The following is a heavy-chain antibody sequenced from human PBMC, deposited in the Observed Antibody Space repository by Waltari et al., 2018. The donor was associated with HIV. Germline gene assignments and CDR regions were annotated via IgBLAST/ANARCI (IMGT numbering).Heavy chain of an antibody. D-gene: IGHD3-22*01. V-gene: IGHV3-53*01. CDR3: ARTIYDSSGYLFDY. J-gene: IGHJ4*02. Sequence: EVQLVESGGGLIQPGGSLRLSCAASGFTVSSNYMSWVRQAPGKGLEWVSVIYSGGSTYYADSVKGRFTISRDNSKNTLYLQMNSLRAEDTAVYYCARTIYDSSGYLFDYWGQGTLVTVSS. CDR2: IYSGGST. CDR1: GFTVSSNY.